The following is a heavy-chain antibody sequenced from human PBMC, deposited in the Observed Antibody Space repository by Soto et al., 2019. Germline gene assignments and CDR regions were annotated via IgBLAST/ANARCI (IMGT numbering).Heavy chain of an antibody. CDR1: GGPFSSYT. CDR2: IIPLFGTT. D-gene: IGHD6-13*01. CDR3: VKDSIAASGFDS. V-gene: IGHV1-69*12. J-gene: IGHJ4*02. Sequence: QVQLVQSGAEVKKPGSSVKVSCKVSGGPFSSYTLSWVRQAPGQGPEWMGEIIPLFGTTNYVQGFQGRLTIAADVSTNTAYMELSSLTSDDTALYYGVKDSIAASGFDSWGQGTLVTVS.